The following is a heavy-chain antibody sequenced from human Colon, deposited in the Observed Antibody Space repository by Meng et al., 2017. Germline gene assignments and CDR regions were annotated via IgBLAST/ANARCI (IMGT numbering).Heavy chain of an antibody. CDR2: LHCWDT. Sequence: QRPPQGLGPGTGEPFGTQAPHCTFSCYVLHRGNRGKWGRQAPREGLEVVWGILHCWDTNYSPSLKSRVVISVDRSKNQFSLNLSSVAAADTAVYYCGRDQGRQLINHWGQGTLVTVSS. V-gene: IGHV4-4*02. D-gene: IGHD1-1*01. J-gene: IGHJ4*02. CDR1: CYVLHRGNR. CDR3: GRDQGRQLINH.